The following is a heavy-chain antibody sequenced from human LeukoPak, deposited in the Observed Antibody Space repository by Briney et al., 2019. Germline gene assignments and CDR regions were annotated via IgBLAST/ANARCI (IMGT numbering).Heavy chain of an antibody. Sequence: ASVKVSCKASGGTFSSYAISWVRQAPGQGLEWMGRIIPILGIANYAQKFQGRVTITADKSTSTAYMELSSLRSEDTAVYYCARDRGAVPAAPTYYYYGMGVWGQGTTVTVSS. J-gene: IGHJ6*02. CDR3: ARDRGAVPAAPTYYYYGMGV. V-gene: IGHV1-69*04. D-gene: IGHD2-2*01. CDR1: GGTFSSYA. CDR2: IIPILGIA.